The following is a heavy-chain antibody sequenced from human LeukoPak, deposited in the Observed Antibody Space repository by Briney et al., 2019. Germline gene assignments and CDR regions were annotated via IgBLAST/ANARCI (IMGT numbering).Heavy chain of an antibody. D-gene: IGHD3-22*01. Sequence: GGSLRLSCAASGLTISSYSMNWVRQAPGKGLQWVSYISSSSTIYYADSVKGRFTISRDNAKNSLYLQMNSLRAEDTAVYYCARDGGTMIVAYRAFDIWGQGTMVTVSS. CDR2: ISSSSTI. CDR3: ARDGGTMIVAYRAFDI. V-gene: IGHV3-48*01. J-gene: IGHJ3*02. CDR1: GLTISSYS.